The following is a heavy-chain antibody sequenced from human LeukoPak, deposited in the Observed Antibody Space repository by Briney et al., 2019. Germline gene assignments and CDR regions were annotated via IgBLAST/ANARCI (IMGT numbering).Heavy chain of an antibody. D-gene: IGHD6-13*01. CDR3: ARESGSSSWYTL. J-gene: IGHJ4*02. CDR1: GGSISSHY. V-gene: IGHV4-59*11. CDR2: IYYSGST. Sequence: PSETLSLTCIVSGGSISSHYWSWIRQPPGKGLEWIGYIYYSGSTNYNPSLKSRVTISVDTSKNQFSLKLSSVTAADTAVYYCARESGSSSWYTLWGQGTLVTVSS.